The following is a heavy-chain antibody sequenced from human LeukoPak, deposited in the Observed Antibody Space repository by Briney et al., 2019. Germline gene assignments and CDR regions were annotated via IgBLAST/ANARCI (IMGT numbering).Heavy chain of an antibody. D-gene: IGHD2-15*01. V-gene: IGHV3-23*01. CDR2: ISSTGGTT. Sequence: GGTLRLSCAASGITFSSYGMSWVRQAPGKGLEWVSSISSTGGTTYYADSVKGRFTISRDNSKNTLYLQMNSLRAEDTAIYYCAKNVDRGAYCTGGTCYPYFYYYMDVWGKGTTVTI. J-gene: IGHJ6*03. CDR3: AKNVDRGAYCTGGTCYPYFYYYMDV. CDR1: GITFSSYG.